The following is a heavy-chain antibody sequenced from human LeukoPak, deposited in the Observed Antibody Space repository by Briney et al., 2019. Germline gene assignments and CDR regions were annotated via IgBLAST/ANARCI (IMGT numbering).Heavy chain of an antibody. CDR3: ANQQFASVRAFDY. CDR1: GYTFTDYH. Sequence: GASVKVSCKASGYTFTDYHIYWVRQAPGQGLEWMGRINPYSGGTHYSQEFQGRVTITRDTSISTAYMELSSLRSYDTALYYCANQQFASVRAFDYWGQGNLVTVSS. D-gene: IGHD3-10*01. CDR2: INPYSGGT. V-gene: IGHV1-2*06. J-gene: IGHJ4*02.